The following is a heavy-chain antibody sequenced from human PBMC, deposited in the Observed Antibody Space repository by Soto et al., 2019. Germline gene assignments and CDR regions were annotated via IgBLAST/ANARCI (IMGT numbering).Heavy chain of an antibody. CDR3: VKNSGWFNT. V-gene: IGHV3-23*01. J-gene: IGHJ5*02. D-gene: IGHD3-10*01. CDR2: LDGSGGIT. Sequence: GGSLMLSCAASGFTLGTTAMSWVRQAPGEGLDWVSTLDGSGGITYYADSVKCRFTISRDNSRNTVYLQMNSLRGDDTALYYCVKNSGWFNTWGQGALVTDTS. CDR1: GFTLGTTA.